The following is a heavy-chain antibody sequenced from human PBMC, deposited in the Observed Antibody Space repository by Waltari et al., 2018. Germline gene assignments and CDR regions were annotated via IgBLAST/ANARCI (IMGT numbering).Heavy chain of an antibody. V-gene: IGHV3-53*01. CDR1: GFTVSSNY. D-gene: IGHD3-10*01. CDR3: ARDQHSGYYYGSGSMDV. CDR2: IYSGGST. J-gene: IGHJ6*02. Sequence: EVQLVESGGGLIQPGGSLRLSCAASGFTVSSNYMSWVRQAPGKGLEWVSVIYSGGSTYYADSVKGRFTISRDNSKNTLYLQMNSLRAEDTAVYYCARDQHSGYYYGSGSMDVWGQGTTVTVSS.